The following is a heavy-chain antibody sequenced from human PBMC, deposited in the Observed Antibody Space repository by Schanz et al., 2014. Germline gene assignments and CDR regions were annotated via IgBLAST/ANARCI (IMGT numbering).Heavy chain of an antibody. CDR3: AAASSPVREAGAGSSFHL. Sequence: EVQLLESGGGLVQPGGSLRLSCATSGLTFTSAWMSWVRQAPGKGLEWVGRIKGKTDGETTDYAAPVKGRFSISRDDSQSTLYLQMNSLKIENTAVYYCAAASSPVREAGAGSSFHLWGQGTLVTVSS. V-gene: IGHV3-15*01. J-gene: IGHJ5*02. D-gene: IGHD6-13*01. CDR2: IKGKTDGETT. CDR1: GLTFTSAW.